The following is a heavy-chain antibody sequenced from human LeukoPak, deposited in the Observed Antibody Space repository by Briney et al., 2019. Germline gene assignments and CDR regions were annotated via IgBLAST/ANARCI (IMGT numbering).Heavy chain of an antibody. Sequence: GGSLRLSCAASGFTFSSYWMHWVRQAPGKGLVWVARINSDGSSTSYADSVKGRFTISRDNAKNTLYLQMNSLRAEDTAVYYCARERVVVTAIEDCYYGMDVWGQGTTVTVSS. V-gene: IGHV3-74*01. CDR1: GFTFSSYW. D-gene: IGHD2-21*02. J-gene: IGHJ6*02. CDR3: ARERVVVTAIEDCYYGMDV. CDR2: INSDGSST.